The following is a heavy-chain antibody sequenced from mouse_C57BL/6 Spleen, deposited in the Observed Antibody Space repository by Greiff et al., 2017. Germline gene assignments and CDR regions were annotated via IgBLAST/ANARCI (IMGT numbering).Heavy chain of an antibody. V-gene: IGHV1-15*01. Sequence: QVQLQQSGAELVRPGASVTLSCKASGYTFTDYEMHWVKQTPVHGLEWIGAIDPETGGTAYNQKFKGKAILTADKSSSTAYMERRSLTSEDSAVYYCTRGTAQATYFDVWGTGTTVTVSS. CDR3: TRGTAQATYFDV. CDR1: GYTFTDYE. J-gene: IGHJ1*03. D-gene: IGHD3-2*02. CDR2: IDPETGGT.